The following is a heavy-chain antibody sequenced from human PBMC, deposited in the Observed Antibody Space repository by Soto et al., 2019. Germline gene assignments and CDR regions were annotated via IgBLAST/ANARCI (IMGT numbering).Heavy chain of an antibody. J-gene: IGHJ3*02. Sequence: ASVKVSCKASGYTFTSCGISWVRQAPGQGLEWMGWTSAYNGNTNYAQKLQGRVTLTTDTSTNTAYMELRSLRSDDTAVYYCARGLKGDSDAFDIWGQGTMVTVS. V-gene: IGHV1-18*01. D-gene: IGHD2-21*02. CDR1: GYTFTSCG. CDR3: ARGLKGDSDAFDI. CDR2: TSAYNGNT.